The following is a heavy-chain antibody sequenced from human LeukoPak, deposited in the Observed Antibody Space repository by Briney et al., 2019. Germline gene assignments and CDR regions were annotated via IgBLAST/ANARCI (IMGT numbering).Heavy chain of an antibody. CDR1: GGSISSYY. V-gene: IGHV4-4*07. CDR2: IYTSGST. Sequence: PSETLSLTCTVSGGSISSYYWSWIRQPAGKGLEWIGRIYTSGSTNYNPSLKSRVTMSVDTSKNQFSLKLSPVTAADTAVYYCARDRWRYYDSSGYYSYFDYWGQGTLVTVSS. CDR3: ARDRWRYYDSSGYYSYFDY. D-gene: IGHD3-22*01. J-gene: IGHJ4*02.